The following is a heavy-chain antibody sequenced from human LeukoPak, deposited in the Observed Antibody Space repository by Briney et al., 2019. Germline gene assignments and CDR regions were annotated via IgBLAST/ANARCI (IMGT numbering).Heavy chain of an antibody. J-gene: IGHJ3*02. Sequence: SETLSLTCTVSGGSISSYYWSWIRQPAGKGLEWIGRIYTSGSTNYNPSLKSRVTMSVDTSKNQFSLKLSSVTAADTAVYYCARGTCYYDSSGYDDAFDIWGQGTMVTVSS. D-gene: IGHD3-22*01. V-gene: IGHV4-4*07. CDR1: GGSISSYY. CDR2: IYTSGST. CDR3: ARGTCYYDSSGYDDAFDI.